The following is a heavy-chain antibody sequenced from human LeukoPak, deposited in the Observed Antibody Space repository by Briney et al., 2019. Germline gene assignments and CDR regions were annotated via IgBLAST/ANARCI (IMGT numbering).Heavy chain of an antibody. J-gene: IGHJ4*02. V-gene: IGHV1-2*02. CDR3: ARDGDGRINFDY. Sequence: ASVKVSCKASGYTLTGYYMHWVRQAPGQGLEWMGWINPNNGDTNYAQKFQGRVTMTRDTSTSTDYMELSSLTSDDTAVYYCARDGDGRINFDYWGQGTLVIVSS. CDR1: GYTLTGYY. D-gene: IGHD3-10*01. CDR2: INPNNGDT.